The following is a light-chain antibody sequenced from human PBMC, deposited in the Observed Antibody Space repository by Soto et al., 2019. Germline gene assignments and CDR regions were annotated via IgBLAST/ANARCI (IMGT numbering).Light chain of an antibody. Sequence: DIVMTQSPDSLAVSLGERATINCKSSQSVLYSSNNKNYLAWYQQKPGQPPKLLIYWASTRESGVPDRFSRSGSGTDFSLTISSLQAEDVAVYYCQQYYAAPQNFGQGTKVESK. CDR3: QQYYAAPQN. V-gene: IGKV4-1*01. CDR1: QSVLYSSNNKNY. J-gene: IGKJ1*01. CDR2: WAS.